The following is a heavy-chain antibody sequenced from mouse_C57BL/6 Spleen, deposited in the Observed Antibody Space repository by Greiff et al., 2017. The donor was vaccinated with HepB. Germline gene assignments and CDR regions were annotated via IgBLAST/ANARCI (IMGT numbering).Heavy chain of an antibody. CDR3: ANFIYYYGSSYFDY. Sequence: VKLQESGPELVKPGASVKISCKASGYAFSSSWMNWVKQRPGKGLEWIGRIYPGDGDTNYNGKFKGKATLTADKSSSTAYMQLSSLTSEDSAVYFCANFIYYYGSSYFDYWGQGTTLTVSS. J-gene: IGHJ2*01. D-gene: IGHD1-1*01. CDR1: GYAFSSSW. V-gene: IGHV1-82*01. CDR2: IYPGDGDT.